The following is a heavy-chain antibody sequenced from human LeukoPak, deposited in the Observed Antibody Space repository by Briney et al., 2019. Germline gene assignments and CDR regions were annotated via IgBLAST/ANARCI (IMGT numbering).Heavy chain of an antibody. J-gene: IGHJ4*02. CDR3: ARDLGDY. CDR1: GDAIGSNY. D-gene: IGHD7-27*01. V-gene: IGHV4-59*01. Sequence: KPSETLSLTCSVSGDAIGSNYWSWIRQPPGKRLEWIGYVHHTGTTNYNPSLKSRVIMSADTSKNQFSLKLSSVTAADTAVYYCARDLGDYWGQGTLVTVSS. CDR2: VHHTGTT.